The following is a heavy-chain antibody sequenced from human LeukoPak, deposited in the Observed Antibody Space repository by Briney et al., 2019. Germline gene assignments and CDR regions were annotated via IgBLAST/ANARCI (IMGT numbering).Heavy chain of an antibody. CDR3: AGDYGFDI. CDR2: INPAGSTT. J-gene: IGHJ3*02. CDR1: GFTFSSYW. V-gene: IGHV3-74*01. Sequence: GGSLRLSCAASGFTFSSYWMHWVRRAPGKGLVWVSHINPAGSTTTYADSVKGRFTISRDNAMNTLFLQMNSLRDEDTAVYYCAGDYGFDIWGRGTMVTVSS.